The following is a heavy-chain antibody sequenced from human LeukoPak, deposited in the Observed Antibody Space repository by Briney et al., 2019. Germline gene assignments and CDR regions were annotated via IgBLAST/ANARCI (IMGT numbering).Heavy chain of an antibody. J-gene: IGHJ4*02. V-gene: IGHV3-7*01. D-gene: IGHD3-22*01. CDR2: IKEDGSEK. Sequence: PEGSLRLSCAASGFTFSTYWMSWVRQAPGKGLEWVANIKEDGSEKYYGDSVKGRFTISRDNAKNSLCLQMNSLRAEDTAVYYCARDSSGYQWGQGTLVTVSS. CDR1: GFTFSTYW. CDR3: ARDSSGYQ.